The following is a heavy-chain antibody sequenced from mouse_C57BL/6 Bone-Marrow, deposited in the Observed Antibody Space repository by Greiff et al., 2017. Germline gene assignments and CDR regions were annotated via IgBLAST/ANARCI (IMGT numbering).Heavy chain of an antibody. CDR2: IYPGGGYT. CDR1: GYTFTNYW. CDR3: ARGYDGYLDY. D-gene: IGHD2-3*01. Sequence: QVQLQQSGAELVRPGTSVKMSCKASGYTFTNYWIGWAKQRPGHGLEWIGDIYPGGGYTNYNEKFKGKATLTADKSSSTAYMQFSSLTSEDSAIYYCARGYDGYLDYGGQGTTLTVSS. J-gene: IGHJ2*01. V-gene: IGHV1-63*01.